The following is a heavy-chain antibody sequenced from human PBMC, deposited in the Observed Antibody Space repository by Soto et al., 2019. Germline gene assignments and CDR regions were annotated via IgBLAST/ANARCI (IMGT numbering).Heavy chain of an antibody. CDR1: GGTFSTYS. V-gene: IGHV1-69*02. J-gene: IGHJ3*02. Sequence: QVQLVQSGAEVKKPGSSVKVSCKDSGGTFSTYSKFWVRQAPGQGLEWMGRIIPILGIANYAQKFQDRVTITADKSTSTAYMELSSLRSEDTALYFCTIGSWSGEVFDIWGQGTMVTVSS. CDR3: TIGSWSGEVFDI. CDR2: IIPILGIA. D-gene: IGHD2-21*01.